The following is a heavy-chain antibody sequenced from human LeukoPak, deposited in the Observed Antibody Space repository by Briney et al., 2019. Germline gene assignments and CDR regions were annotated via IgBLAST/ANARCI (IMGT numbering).Heavy chain of an antibody. CDR2: IRYDGSNK. Sequence: GGSLRLSCAASGFTLSTYGMHWVRQAPDKGLEWVAFIRYDGSNKYNADSVKGRFTISRDNSKNTLYLQMNTLRAEDTAVYYCARGDKYSCSSYFDYWGQGTLVTVSS. V-gene: IGHV3-30*02. CDR3: ARGDKYSCSSYFDY. CDR1: GFTLSTYG. J-gene: IGHJ4*02. D-gene: IGHD6-6*01.